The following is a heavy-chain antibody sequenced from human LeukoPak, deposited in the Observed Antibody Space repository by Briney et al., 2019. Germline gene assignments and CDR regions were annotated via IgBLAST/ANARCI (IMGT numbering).Heavy chain of an antibody. J-gene: IGHJ4*02. CDR3: ARKGTIAVAGYFDY. D-gene: IGHD6-19*01. Sequence: PSETLSLTCAVYGGSFSGYYWSWIRQPPGKGLGWNGEINHSGSTNYNPSLKSRVTISVDTSKNQFSLKLSSVTAADTAVYYCARKGTIAVAGYFDYWGQGTLVTVSS. CDR2: INHSGST. CDR1: GGSFSGYY. V-gene: IGHV4-34*01.